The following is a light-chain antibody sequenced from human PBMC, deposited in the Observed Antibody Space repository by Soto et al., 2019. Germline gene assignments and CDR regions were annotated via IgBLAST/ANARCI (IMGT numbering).Light chain of an antibody. J-gene: IGLJ1*01. Sequence: QSALNQPPSASGAPGQRVTISFSGGNSNIGNYFVHWYQQLPGTAPKLLMYNNEQRPSGVPDRFSGSKSGTSASLAISGLRSEDEVVYYWVSWEIYMVCSYVVGHGTEVNVL. V-gene: IGLV1-47*01. CDR1: NSNIGNYF. CDR2: NNE. CDR3: VSWEIYMVCSYV.